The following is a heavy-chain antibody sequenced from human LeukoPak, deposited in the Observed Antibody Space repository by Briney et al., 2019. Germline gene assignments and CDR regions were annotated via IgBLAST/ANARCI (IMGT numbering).Heavy chain of an antibody. D-gene: IGHD6-19*01. V-gene: IGHV3-9*01. CDR3: AKDRLSGLSNWFDP. CDR2: ISWNSGSI. CDR1: GFTFDDYA. Sequence: PGRSLRLSCAASGFTFDDYAMHSVRHAPGKGLEWVSGISWNSGSIGYADSVKGRFTISRDNAKNSLYLQMNSLRAEDTALYYCAKDRLSGLSNWFDPWGQGTLVTVSS. J-gene: IGHJ5*02.